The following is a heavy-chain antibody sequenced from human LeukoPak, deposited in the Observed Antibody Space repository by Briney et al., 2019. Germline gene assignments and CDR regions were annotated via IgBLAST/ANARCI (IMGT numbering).Heavy chain of an antibody. CDR2: IYDSGST. Sequence: SETLSLTCTVSGGSISSYYWSWIRQPPGKGLEWIGYIYDSGSTNYNPSLKSRVTISVDTSKNQFSLKLSSVTAADTAVYYCAREVRSWDWFDPWGQGTLVTVSS. CDR3: AREVRSWDWFDP. J-gene: IGHJ5*02. D-gene: IGHD1-26*01. CDR1: GGSISSYY. V-gene: IGHV4-59*01.